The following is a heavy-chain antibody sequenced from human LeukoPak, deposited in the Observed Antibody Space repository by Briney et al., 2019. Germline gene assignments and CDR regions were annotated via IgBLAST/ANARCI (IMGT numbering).Heavy chain of an antibody. D-gene: IGHD2-2*01. CDR1: GFTFSTCA. V-gene: IGHV3-23*01. CDR3: AKAHCSPTSCSRIDY. Sequence: HPGGSLRLSCAAAGFTFSTCAMGWVRQAPGKGLGWVSAISGSGGSTFYADSVKGRFTISRDNSKNTVYRQTSGLRAEDTALYYCAKAHCSPTSCSRIDYWGQGTLVTVSS. J-gene: IGHJ4*02. CDR2: ISGSGGST.